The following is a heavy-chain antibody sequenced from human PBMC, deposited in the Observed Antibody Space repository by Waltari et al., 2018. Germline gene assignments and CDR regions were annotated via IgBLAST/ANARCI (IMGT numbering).Heavy chain of an antibody. D-gene: IGHD3-16*02. CDR3: ARGGYDYVWGSYRYRPGGFDP. V-gene: IGHV4-34*01. Sequence: QVQLQQWGAGLLKPSETLSLTCAVYGGSFSGYYWSWIRQPPGKGLGWIGEINHSVSTNYNPSLKSRVTISVDTSKNQFSLKLSSVTAADTAVYYCARGGYDYVWGSYRYRPGGFDPWGQGTLVTVSS. CDR2: INHSVST. CDR1: GGSFSGYY. J-gene: IGHJ5*02.